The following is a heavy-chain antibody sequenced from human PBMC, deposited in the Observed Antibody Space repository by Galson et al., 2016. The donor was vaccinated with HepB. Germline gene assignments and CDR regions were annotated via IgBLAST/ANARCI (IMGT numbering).Heavy chain of an antibody. CDR2: ISGSRNTRSAI. CDR3: ARDGGRSGDADY. J-gene: IGHJ4*02. D-gene: IGHD3-10*01. V-gene: IGHV3-11*04. Sequence: SLRLSCAASGLTVSNNYMRWVRQAPGTGLEWISYISGSRNTRSAIYYADSVKGRFTISRDDARDSLYLEMNSLRDEDTAVYYCARDGGRSGDADYWGQGTLVTVSS. CDR1: GLTVSNNY.